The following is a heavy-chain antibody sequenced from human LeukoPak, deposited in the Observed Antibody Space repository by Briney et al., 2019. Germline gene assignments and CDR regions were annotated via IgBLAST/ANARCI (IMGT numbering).Heavy chain of an antibody. V-gene: IGHV1-2*02. CDR2: INPNSGGT. D-gene: IGHD3-22*01. CDR1: GYTFTGYY. Sequence: ASVKVSCKASGYTFTGYYMHWVRQAPGQGLEWMGWINPNSGGTNYAQKFQGRVTMTRDTSISTAYMELSRLRSDDTAVYYCATDLYYDSSGYPPWGQGTLVTVSS. J-gene: IGHJ5*02. CDR3: ATDLYYDSSGYPP.